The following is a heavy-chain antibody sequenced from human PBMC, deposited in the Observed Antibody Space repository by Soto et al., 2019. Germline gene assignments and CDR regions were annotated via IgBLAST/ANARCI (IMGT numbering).Heavy chain of an antibody. CDR3: PTSGSGWDYFDY. Sequence: EVQLVESGGGLVKPGGSLRLSCAGSGFTFSNAWMSWVRQAPGEGLEWVGRIKRKRDGGTTDYAAPAKGRFIISRDDSRNTVYLQMNSLKTEDTAVYYCPTSGSGWDYFDYWGQGSLVIVSS. D-gene: IGHD6-19*01. V-gene: IGHV3-15*01. CDR1: GFTFSNAW. J-gene: IGHJ4*02. CDR2: IKRKRDGGTT.